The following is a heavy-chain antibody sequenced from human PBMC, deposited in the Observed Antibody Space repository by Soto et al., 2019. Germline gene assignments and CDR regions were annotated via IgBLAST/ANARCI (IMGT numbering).Heavy chain of an antibody. CDR2: MIPIFDTT. CDR3: AVGLSGSYYQNGKEV. Sequence: VELVQSGSEVKKPGSSVKVSCKTSGGPFTSFDVNWVRQAPGQGLEWMGDMIPIFDTTNYAQKFQGRVTITADRASTTAYMELGRLRSDDTAVYFCAVGLSGSYYQNGKEVWGLVMTVIVS. D-gene: IGHD1-26*01. CDR1: GGPFTSFD. J-gene: IGHJ6*02. V-gene: IGHV1-69*06.